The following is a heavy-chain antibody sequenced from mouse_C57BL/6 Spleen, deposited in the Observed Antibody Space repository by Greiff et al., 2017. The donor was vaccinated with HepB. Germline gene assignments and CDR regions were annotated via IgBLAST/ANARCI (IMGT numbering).Heavy chain of an antibody. J-gene: IGHJ3*01. CDR2: IYPRSGNT. Sequence: QVQLQQSGAELARPGASVKLSCKASGYTFTSYGISWVKQRTGQGLEWIGEIYPRSGNTYYNEKFKGKATLTADKSSSTAYMELRSLTSEDSAVYVWAREDSSGPWFAYWGQGTLVTVSA. V-gene: IGHV1-81*01. D-gene: IGHD3-2*02. CDR3: AREDSSGPWFAY. CDR1: GYTFTSYG.